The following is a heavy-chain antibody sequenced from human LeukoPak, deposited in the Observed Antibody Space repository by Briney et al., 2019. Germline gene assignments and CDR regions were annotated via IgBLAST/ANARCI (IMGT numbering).Heavy chain of an antibody. Sequence: GSSVKVSCKASGGTFSSYAISWVRQAPGQGLEWMGRIIPIFGTANYAQKFQGRVTITTDESTSTAYMELSSLRSEDTAVYYCARDHRPFEYGNVFDYWGQGTLVTVSS. CDR2: IIPIFGTA. CDR1: GGTFSSYA. CDR3: ARDHRPFEYGNVFDY. J-gene: IGHJ4*02. D-gene: IGHD4-17*01. V-gene: IGHV1-69*05.